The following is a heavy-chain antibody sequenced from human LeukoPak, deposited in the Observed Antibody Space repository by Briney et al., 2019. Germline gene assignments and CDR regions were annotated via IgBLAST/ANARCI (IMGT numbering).Heavy chain of an antibody. J-gene: IGHJ1*01. CDR1: GFTFSSYA. V-gene: IGHV3-64*01. CDR2: ISGNGDKT. D-gene: IGHD6-19*01. CDR3: AGAPPLERIGWYGEDEF. Sequence: HPGGSLRLSCAASGFTFSSYAMHWVRQAPGKGPEYVAAISGNGDKTHYGSSVQGRFTVSRDNSKNTLYLQMGSLRTEDMAVYYCAGAPPLERIGWYGEDEFRGQGTLVTVSS.